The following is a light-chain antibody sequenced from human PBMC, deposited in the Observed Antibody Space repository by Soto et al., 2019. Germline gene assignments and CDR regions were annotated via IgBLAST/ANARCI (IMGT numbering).Light chain of an antibody. CDR3: QQYNSWPPYT. Sequence: EIVMTQSPATLSVSPGERATLSCRASQSVSSNLAWYQQKPGQAPRLLIYGASTRATGIPARFSGSGSGTEFPLTISSLQSEDLAVYYCQQYNSWPPYTCGQGTKLEIK. CDR2: GAS. J-gene: IGKJ2*01. V-gene: IGKV3-15*01. CDR1: QSVSSN.